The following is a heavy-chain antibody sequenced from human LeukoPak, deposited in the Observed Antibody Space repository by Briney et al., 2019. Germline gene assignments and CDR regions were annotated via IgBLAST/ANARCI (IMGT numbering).Heavy chain of an antibody. CDR3: ASATQIVVVPAAGTYYYYMDV. V-gene: IGHV1-18*01. J-gene: IGHJ6*03. CDR1: GYTFTSYG. Sequence: ASVKVSCKASGYTFTSYGISWVRQAPGQGLEWMGWISAYNGNTNYAQKLQGRVTMTTDTSTSTAYMELSSLRSEDTAVYYCASATQIVVVPAAGTYYYYMDVWGKGTTVTISS. CDR2: ISAYNGNT. D-gene: IGHD2-2*01.